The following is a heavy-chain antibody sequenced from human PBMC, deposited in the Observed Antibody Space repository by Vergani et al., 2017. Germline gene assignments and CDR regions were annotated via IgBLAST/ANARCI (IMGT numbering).Heavy chain of an antibody. CDR1: FDSIRNLD. CDR2: IHYSENT. D-gene: IGHD6-19*01. CDR3: ASDTHSGQRADR. V-gene: IGHV4-59*11. Sequence: QVQLQESGPGLVKSSETLSLTCSVSFDSIRNLDCNWIRQPPGKGLGWIGSIHYSENTNYNPSLKTRVTISVDTSKIQFSLTLTSVTAADTAVYYCASDTHSGQRADRWGQGILVTVTS. J-gene: IGHJ5*02.